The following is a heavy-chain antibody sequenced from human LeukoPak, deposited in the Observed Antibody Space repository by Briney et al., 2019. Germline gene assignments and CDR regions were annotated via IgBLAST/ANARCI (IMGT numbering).Heavy chain of an antibody. CDR1: GFTFSDYY. Sequence: GGSLRLSCAASGFTFSDYYMSWVRQAPGKGLEWVSAIRGSGGSTYYADSVKGRFTISRDNSKNTLYLQMNSLRAEDTAVYYCAKGGLSMVGGVIMGDPYYYGMDVWGQGTTVTVSS. CDR3: AKGGLSMVGGVIMGDPYYYGMDV. J-gene: IGHJ6*02. V-gene: IGHV3-23*01. CDR2: IRGSGGST. D-gene: IGHD3-10*01.